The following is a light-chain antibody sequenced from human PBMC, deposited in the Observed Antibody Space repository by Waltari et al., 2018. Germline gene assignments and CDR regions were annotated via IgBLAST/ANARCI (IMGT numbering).Light chain of an antibody. J-gene: IGLJ2*01. CDR1: SSDVGGYNY. V-gene: IGLV2-14*01. Sequence: QSALTQPASVSGSPGQSITISCTGTSSDVGGYNYVSWYQQHPGKAPKLMIYDVSKRPSGVSNRFSGSKSCNTASLTISGLQAEDEADYYCSSYTSSSTFVVFGGGTKLTVL. CDR2: DVS. CDR3: SSYTSSSTFVV.